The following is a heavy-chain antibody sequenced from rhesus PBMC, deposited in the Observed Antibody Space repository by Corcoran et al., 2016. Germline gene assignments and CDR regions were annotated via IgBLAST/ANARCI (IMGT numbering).Heavy chain of an antibody. J-gene: IGHJ6*01. D-gene: IGHD6-13*01. CDR1: GGSLSSNY. CDR3: ARASAYSSWFYYGLDS. Sequence: QLQLQESGPGLVKPSETLSLICAVSGGSLSSNYWSWILQPPGKGLEWIGRISGSGGNTDYNPYLKSRVTIATDTSKNQFSLKLSSVTAADTAVYYCARASAYSSWFYYGLDSWGQGVVVTVSS. CDR2: ISGSGGNT. V-gene: IGHV4-173*01.